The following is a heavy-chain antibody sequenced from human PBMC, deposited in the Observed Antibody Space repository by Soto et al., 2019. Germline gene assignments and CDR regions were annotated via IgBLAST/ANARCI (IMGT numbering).Heavy chain of an antibody. CDR3: TTDKKGGVHWLIQDYYYYSMDV. CDR1: GFTFHNAW. Sequence: EVQLVESGGDLVKPGGSLRLSCAASGFTFHNAWMNWVRQAPGKGREWVARIKSKSDGETKDYAAPVEGRFTISRDDSENTLFLQMNSLKAEDTAVYFCTTDKKGGVHWLIQDYYYYSMDVWGQGTTVIVSA. J-gene: IGHJ6*01. D-gene: IGHD2-15*01. CDR2: IKSKSDGETK. V-gene: IGHV3-15*05.